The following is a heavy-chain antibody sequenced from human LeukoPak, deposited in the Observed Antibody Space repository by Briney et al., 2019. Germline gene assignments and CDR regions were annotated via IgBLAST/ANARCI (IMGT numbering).Heavy chain of an antibody. V-gene: IGHV3-21*01. CDR1: GFTFSSYS. CDR3: ARVRNWNDGSVLDY. Sequence: GGSLRLSCAASGFTFSSYSMNWVRQAPGKRLEWVSSISSSSSYIYYADSVKGRFTISRDNAKNSLYLQMNSLRAEDTAVYYCARVRNWNDGSVLDYWGQGTLVTVSS. CDR2: ISSSSSYI. J-gene: IGHJ4*02. D-gene: IGHD1-20*01.